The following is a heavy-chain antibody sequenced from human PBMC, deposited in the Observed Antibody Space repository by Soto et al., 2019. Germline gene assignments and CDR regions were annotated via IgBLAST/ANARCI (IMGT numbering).Heavy chain of an antibody. V-gene: IGHV4-59*08. CDR1: GGSISSYY. D-gene: IGHD1-1*01. J-gene: IGHJ4*02. CDR2: IYYSGST. Sequence: SETLSLTCTVSGGSISSYYWSWIRQPPGKGLEWIGYIYYSGSTNYNPSLKSRVTISVDTSKNQFSLKLSSVTAADTAVYYCARQVPGTSPFDYWGQGTLVTVSS. CDR3: ARQVPGTSPFDY.